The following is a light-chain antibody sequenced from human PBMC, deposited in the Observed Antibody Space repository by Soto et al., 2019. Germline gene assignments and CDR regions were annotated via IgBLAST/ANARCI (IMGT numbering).Light chain of an antibody. J-gene: IGKJ1*01. V-gene: IGKV3-20*01. CDR1: QSVSSSY. CDR3: QQYGSSPPWT. CDR2: GAS. Sequence: ETVMTQSPGTLSLSPGERATLSCRASQSVSSSYLAWYQQKPGQAPRLLIYGASSRATGIPDRFSGSGSGTDFTLTISRLEPEDFAVYYCQQYGSSPPWTFGQGTKGDIK.